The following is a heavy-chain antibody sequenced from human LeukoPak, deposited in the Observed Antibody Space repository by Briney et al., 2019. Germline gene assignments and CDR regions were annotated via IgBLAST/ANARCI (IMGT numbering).Heavy chain of an antibody. Sequence: SGGSLRLSCAASGFTFSSYSMNWVRQAPGKGLEWVSSISSSSSYIYYADSVKGRFTISRDNAKNSLYLQMNSLRAEDTAVYYCARVNLPTAYYYGMDVWGQGTTVTVSS. CDR1: GFTFSSYS. CDR3: ARVNLPTAYYYGMDV. D-gene: IGHD4-11*01. CDR2: ISSSSSYI. J-gene: IGHJ6*02. V-gene: IGHV3-21*01.